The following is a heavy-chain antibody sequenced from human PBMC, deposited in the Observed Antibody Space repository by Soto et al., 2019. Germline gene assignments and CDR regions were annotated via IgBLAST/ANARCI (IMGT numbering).Heavy chain of an antibody. CDR1: GFIVSSSY. J-gene: IGHJ5*02. V-gene: IGHV3-53*01. CDR3: ARDYYGSGGWFDP. CDR2: IYDGGRT. Sequence: EVQLVESGGGLIQPGGSLRLSCAASGFIVSSSYMTWVRQAPGKGLEWVSVIYDGGRTYYADSVKGRFTISRDDSKNTLYLQMNNLRVEDTALYYCARDYYGSGGWFDPWGQGTLVTVSS. D-gene: IGHD3-10*01.